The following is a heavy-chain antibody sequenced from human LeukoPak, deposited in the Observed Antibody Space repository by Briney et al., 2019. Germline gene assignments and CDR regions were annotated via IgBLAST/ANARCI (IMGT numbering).Heavy chain of an antibody. Sequence: GGSLRLSCAGSGFTFSSYDIHWVRQAPGKGLEWMAVISYDGSNKYYADSVKGRFTISRDNSKNTLYVQMNSLKIEDTAVYYCAIGRFGGPLNDAFDIWGQGTLVIVSA. D-gene: IGHD3-10*01. CDR1: GFTFSSYD. V-gene: IGHV3-30*03. J-gene: IGHJ3*02. CDR3: AIGRFGGPLNDAFDI. CDR2: ISYDGSNK.